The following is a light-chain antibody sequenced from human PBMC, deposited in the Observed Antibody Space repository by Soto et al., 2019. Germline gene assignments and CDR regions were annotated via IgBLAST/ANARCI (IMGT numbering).Light chain of an antibody. V-gene: IGKV3-20*01. CDR3: QKYNSAPLT. Sequence: EIVLTQSPGTLSLSPGERATLSCRASQSVSTNYLTWYQQKPGQAPRLLIYGASSRATGIPDRFSGSGSGTDFTLTISSLQPEDVAAYYCQKYNSAPLTFGGGTKVDIK. J-gene: IGKJ4*01. CDR1: QSVSTNY. CDR2: GAS.